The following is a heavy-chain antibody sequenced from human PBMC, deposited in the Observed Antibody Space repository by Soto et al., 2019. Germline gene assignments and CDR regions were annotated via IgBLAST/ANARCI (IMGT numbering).Heavy chain of an antibody. V-gene: IGHV3-30-3*02. J-gene: IGHJ1*01. CDR3: AKALRFMKH. CDR1: GFTFSSYA. D-gene: IGHD3-16*01. Sequence: GGSLRLSCVASGFTFSSYALHWVRQAPGKGLEWVALISNDGMNTFYADSVKGRMTVSRDKAEKTMYLQMNSLTAEDTAVYYCAKALRFMKHWGQGTVVTVSS. CDR2: ISNDGMNT.